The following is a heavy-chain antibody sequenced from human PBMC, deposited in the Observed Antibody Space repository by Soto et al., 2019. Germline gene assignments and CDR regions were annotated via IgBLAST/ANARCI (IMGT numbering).Heavy chain of an antibody. D-gene: IGHD6-13*01. CDR2: ISGSGGIT. J-gene: IGHJ6*02. Sequence: LPVYCAASGFSCSSYAMSPVRQAPEKGLEWASAISGSGGITYYADSVKGRFTISRDNSKNTLYLQMNSLRAEDTAVYYCAKVYRSSSWYYYYGMDVWGQGTTVTV. CDR3: AKVYRSSSWYYYYGMDV. V-gene: IGHV3-23*01. CDR1: GFSCSSYA.